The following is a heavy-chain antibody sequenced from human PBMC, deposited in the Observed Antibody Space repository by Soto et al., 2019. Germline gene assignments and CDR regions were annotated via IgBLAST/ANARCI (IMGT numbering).Heavy chain of an antibody. J-gene: IGHJ5*02. CDR2: INHSGST. CDR1: GGSFSGYY. CDR3: ATNTGYSKGWFDP. Sequence: SETLSLTCAVYGGSFSGYYWSWIRQPPGKGLEWIGEINHSGSTNYNPSLKSRVTISVDTSENQFSLKLSSVTAADTAVYYCATNTGYSKGWFDPWGQGTLVTVSS. V-gene: IGHV4-34*01. D-gene: IGHD6-13*01.